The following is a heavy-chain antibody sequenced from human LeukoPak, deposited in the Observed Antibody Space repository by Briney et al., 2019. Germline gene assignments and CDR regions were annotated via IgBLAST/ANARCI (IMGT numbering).Heavy chain of an antibody. CDR2: MRYDGSSN. J-gene: IGHJ5*02. D-gene: IGHD3-22*01. Sequence: PGGSLRLSCAASGFTFSNYGTHWVRQAPGKGLEWVAFMRYDGSSNYYADSVKGRFTISRDNSKNTLYLQMNSLRAEDTAVYYCARAVVAVTWRSNWFDPWGQGALVTVSS. CDR1: GFTFSNYG. CDR3: ARAVVAVTWRSNWFDP. V-gene: IGHV3-30*02.